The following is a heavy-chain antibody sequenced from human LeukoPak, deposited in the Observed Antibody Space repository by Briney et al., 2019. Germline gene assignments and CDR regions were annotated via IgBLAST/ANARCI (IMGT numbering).Heavy chain of an antibody. CDR3: AKASGYHSDGFDI. V-gene: IGHV3-30*18. Sequence: GGSLRLSCAASGFTFSHYGMHWVRQAPGKGLEWVAVISYDGSNQYYADSVKGRFTISRDNFKNTLYLQMNSLRVEDTAVYYCAKASGYHSDGFDIWGQGTMVTVSS. CDR1: GFTFSHYG. J-gene: IGHJ3*02. CDR2: ISYDGSNQ. D-gene: IGHD3-22*01.